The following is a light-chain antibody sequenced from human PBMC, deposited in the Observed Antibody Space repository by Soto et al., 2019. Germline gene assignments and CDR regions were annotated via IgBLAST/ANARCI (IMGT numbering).Light chain of an antibody. CDR1: QSISNW. Sequence: DIQMTQSPSTLSASVGARVTITCRASQSISNWLAWYQHKPGKAPKLVIYKPPSLRSGVHSRFSGSASGTEFTLPISSLQHDDFATYDCRQYNSYCAFGPATKV. CDR3: RQYNSYCA. V-gene: IGKV1-5*03. CDR2: KPP. J-gene: IGKJ1*01.